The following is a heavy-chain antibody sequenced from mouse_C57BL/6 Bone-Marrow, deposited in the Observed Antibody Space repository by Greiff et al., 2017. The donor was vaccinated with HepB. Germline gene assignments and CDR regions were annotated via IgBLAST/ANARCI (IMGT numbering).Heavy chain of an antibody. CDR1: GYTFTSYD. CDR2: IYPRDCST. J-gene: IGHJ4*01. D-gene: IGHD2-1*01. CDR3: ARDYGNHYYAMDY. V-gene: IGHV1-85*01. Sequence: VQLVESGPELVKPGASVKLSCKASGYTFTSYDINWVKQRPGQGLEWIGWIYPRDCSTKYNEKFKGKATLTVDTSSSTAYMELHSLTSEDSAVYFCARDYGNHYYAMDYWGQGTSVTVSS.